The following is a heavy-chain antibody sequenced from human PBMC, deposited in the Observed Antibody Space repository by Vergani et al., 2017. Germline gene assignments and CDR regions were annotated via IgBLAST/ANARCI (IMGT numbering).Heavy chain of an antibody. D-gene: IGHD6-13*01. J-gene: IGHJ4*02. V-gene: IGHV3-9*01. Sequence: EVQLVESGGGLVQPGRSLRLSCAASGFTFDDYAMHWVRQAPGKGLEWVSGISWNSGSIGYADSVKGRFTISRDNAKNSLYLQMNSLRAEDTALYYCAKAGDSSSWYGVDYWGQGTLVTVSS. CDR3: AKAGDSSSWYGVDY. CDR2: ISWNSGSI. CDR1: GFTFDDYA.